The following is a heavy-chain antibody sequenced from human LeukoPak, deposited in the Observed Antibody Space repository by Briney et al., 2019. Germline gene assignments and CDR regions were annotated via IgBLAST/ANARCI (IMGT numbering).Heavy chain of an antibody. J-gene: IGHJ4*02. CDR1: GDSISSSSYY. V-gene: IGHV4-39*01. CDR2: IYYSGSP. D-gene: IGHD1-26*01. Sequence: PSETLSLTCTVSGDSISSSSYYWGWIRQPPGKGLEWIGSIYYSGSPYYSPSLKSRVTISVDTSKNQFYMKLSSVTAADTAVYYCAIDSGSYFDYWGQGTLVTVSS. CDR3: AIDSGSYFDY.